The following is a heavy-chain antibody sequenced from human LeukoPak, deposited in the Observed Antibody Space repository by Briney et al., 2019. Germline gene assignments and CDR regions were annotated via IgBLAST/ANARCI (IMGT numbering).Heavy chain of an antibody. CDR3: ARAGNTRFDY. J-gene: IGHJ4*02. CDR1: GFTVSSNY. CDR2: IYSGGST. Sequence: GGSLRLSCAASGFTVSSNYMSWVRQAPGKGLQWVSVIYSGGSTYYADSVKGRFTISRDDSKNTLYLQMNSLRAEDTAVYYCARAGNTRFDYWGQGTLVTVSS. V-gene: IGHV3-53*01. D-gene: IGHD2/OR15-2a*01.